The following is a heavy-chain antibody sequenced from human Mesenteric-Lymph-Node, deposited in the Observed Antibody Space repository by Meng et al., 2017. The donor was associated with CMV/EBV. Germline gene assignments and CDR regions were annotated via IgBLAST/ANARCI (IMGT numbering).Heavy chain of an antibody. CDR2: INSDGSST. V-gene: IGHV3-74*01. CDR1: GFTFSSYW. J-gene: IGHJ2*01. CDR3: ARVEGYCSSTSCYRGYFDL. D-gene: IGHD2-2*02. Sequence: GGSLRLSCAASGFTFSSYWMHWVRQAPGKGLVWVSRINSDGSSTSYADSVKGRFTISRDNAKNTLYLQMNSLRAEDTAVYYCARVEGYCSSTSCYRGYFDLWGRGTLVTVSS.